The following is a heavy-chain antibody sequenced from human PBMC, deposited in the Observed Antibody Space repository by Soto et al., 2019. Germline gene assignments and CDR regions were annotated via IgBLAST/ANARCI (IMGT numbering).Heavy chain of an antibody. V-gene: IGHV3-33*01. CDR3: ARVGGTVTSDY. CDR1: GFAFSAYG. Sequence: QVQLVESGGGVVQPGRSLRLSCAASGFAFSAYGMHWVRQAQGKGLEWVAMIYYDGSNKYYADSVKGRFTISRDNSKNTLYLQMSSLRAEATALYYCARVGGTVTSDYWGQGTLVTVSS. CDR2: IYYDGSNK. J-gene: IGHJ4*02. D-gene: IGHD4-17*01.